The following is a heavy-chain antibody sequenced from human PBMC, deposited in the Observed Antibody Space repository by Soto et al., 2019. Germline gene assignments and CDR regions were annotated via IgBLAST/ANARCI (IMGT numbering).Heavy chain of an antibody. CDR3: ARERGQNTAAAGAGTPLDY. Sequence: GASVKVSCKASGGTFSSYAISWVRQAPGQGLEWMGGIIPIFGTANYAQKFQGRVTITADESTSTAYMELSSLRSEDTAVYYCARERGQNTAAAGAGTPLDYWGQGTLVTASS. D-gene: IGHD6-13*01. J-gene: IGHJ4*02. CDR2: IIPIFGTA. CDR1: GGTFSSYA. V-gene: IGHV1-69*13.